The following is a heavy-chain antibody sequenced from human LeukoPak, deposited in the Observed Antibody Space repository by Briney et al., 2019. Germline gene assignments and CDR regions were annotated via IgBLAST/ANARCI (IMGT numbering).Heavy chain of an antibody. CDR3: ARSGGGWFGELFYFDY. Sequence: SETLSLTCTVSGGSISSYYWSWIRQPAGKGLEWIGRIYTSGSTNYNPSLKSRVTMSVDTSKNQFSLKLSSVTAADTAVYYCARSGGGWFGELFYFDYWGQGTLVTVSS. J-gene: IGHJ4*02. CDR1: GGSISSYY. D-gene: IGHD3-10*01. V-gene: IGHV4-4*07. CDR2: IYTSGST.